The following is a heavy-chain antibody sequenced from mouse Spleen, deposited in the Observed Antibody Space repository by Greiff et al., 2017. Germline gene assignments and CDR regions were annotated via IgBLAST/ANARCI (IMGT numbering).Heavy chain of an antibody. CDR1: GYTFTSYD. Sequence: QVQLQQSGPELVKPGASVKLSCKASGYTFTSYDINWVQQRPGQGLEWIGWIYPRDGSTKYNEKFKGKATLTVDTSSSTAYMELHSLTSEDSAVYFCARERYYDYDEDYAMDYWGQGTSVTVSS. CDR2: IYPRDGST. D-gene: IGHD2-4*01. V-gene: IGHV1-85*01. J-gene: IGHJ4*01. CDR3: ARERYYDYDEDYAMDY.